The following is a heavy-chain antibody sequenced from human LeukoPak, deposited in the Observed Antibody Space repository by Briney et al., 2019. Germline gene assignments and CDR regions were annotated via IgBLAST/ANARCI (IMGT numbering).Heavy chain of an antibody. CDR3: ARSLYGDFHKYNWFDP. CDR2: IIPILGIA. J-gene: IGHJ5*02. V-gene: IGHV1-69*04. Sequence: SVKVSCKASGGTFSSYAISWVRQAPGQGLEWMGRIIPILGIANYAQKFQGRVTITADKSTSTAYMEPSSLRSEDTAVYYCARSLYGDFHKYNWFDPWGQGTLVTVSS. CDR1: GGTFSSYA. D-gene: IGHD4-17*01.